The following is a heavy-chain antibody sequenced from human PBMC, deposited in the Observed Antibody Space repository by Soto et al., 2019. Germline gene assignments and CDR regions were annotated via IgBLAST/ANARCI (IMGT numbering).Heavy chain of an antibody. Sequence: QVQLQQWGAGLLKPSETLSPTCAVYGGSFSGYYWTWIRQPPGKGLEWIGEITHDGNTNYNPSLKTRVTFSVDTSKNQFSLTPTTVTAADTAIYYCAGSDATDDPRVVVVSLPIPFFDMWGQGALVTVSS. J-gene: IGHJ4*02. V-gene: IGHV4-34*01. CDR1: GGSFSGYY. CDR2: ITHDGNT. CDR3: AGSDATDDPRVVVVSLPIPFFDM. D-gene: IGHD2-21*01.